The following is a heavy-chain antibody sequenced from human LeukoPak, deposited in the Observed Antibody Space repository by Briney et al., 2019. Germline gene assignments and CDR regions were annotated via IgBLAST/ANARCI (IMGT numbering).Heavy chain of an antibody. V-gene: IGHV3-21*01. CDR1: GFIFSTYS. Sequence: GGSLRLSCVASGFIFSTYSMNWVRQAPGKGLEWVSSISSTSSYIYYADSLKGRFTISGDNAKNSLFLQMNSLRTEDTAVYYCARDYYGSGNSSYYYYGLDVWGTGTTVTVSS. D-gene: IGHD3-10*01. J-gene: IGHJ6*04. CDR2: ISSTSSYI. CDR3: ARDYYGSGNSSYYYYGLDV.